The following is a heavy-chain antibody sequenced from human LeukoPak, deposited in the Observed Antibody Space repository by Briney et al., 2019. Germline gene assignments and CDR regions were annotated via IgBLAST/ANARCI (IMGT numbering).Heavy chain of an antibody. CDR3: AMQGLRRTMDV. CDR2: ISYDGSNK. Sequence: PGGSLGLSCAASGFTFSSYGMHWVRQAPGKGLEWVAVISYDGSNKYYADSVKGRFTISRDNSKNTLYLQMNSLRAEDTAVYYCAMQGLRRTMDVWGKGTTVTVSS. D-gene: IGHD2-15*01. V-gene: IGHV3-30*03. J-gene: IGHJ6*04. CDR1: GFTFSSYG.